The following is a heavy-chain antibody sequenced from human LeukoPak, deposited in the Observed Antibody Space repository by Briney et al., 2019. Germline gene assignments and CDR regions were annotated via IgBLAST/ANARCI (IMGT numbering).Heavy chain of an antibody. CDR2: INHSGST. CDR3: ARVSAPLYYYDSSGYTD. D-gene: IGHD3-22*01. CDR1: GGSISSYY. Sequence: SETLSLTCTVSGGSISSYYWSWIRQPPGKGLEWIGEINHSGSTNYNPSLKSRVTISVDTSKNQFSLKLSSVTAADTAVYYCARVSAPLYYYDSSGYTDWGQGTLVTVSS. V-gene: IGHV4-34*01. J-gene: IGHJ4*02.